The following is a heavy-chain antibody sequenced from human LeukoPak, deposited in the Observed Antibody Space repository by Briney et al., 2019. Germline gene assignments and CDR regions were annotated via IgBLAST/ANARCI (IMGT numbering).Heavy chain of an antibody. CDR2: ISYDGSNK. J-gene: IGHJ4*02. Sequence: GGSLRLSCAASGFTFSSYAMHWVRQAPGKGLEWVAVISYDGSNKYYADSVKGRFTISRDNSKNTLYLQMNSLRAEDTAVYYCARAGFALAPHRGTLFDYWGQGTLVTDSS. CDR3: ARAGFALAPHRGTLFDY. CDR1: GFTFSSYA. V-gene: IGHV3-30*04. D-gene: IGHD6-6*01.